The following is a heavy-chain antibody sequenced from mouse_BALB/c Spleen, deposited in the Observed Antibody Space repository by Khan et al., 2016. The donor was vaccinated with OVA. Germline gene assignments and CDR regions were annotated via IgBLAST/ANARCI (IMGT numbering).Heavy chain of an antibody. Sequence: EVQLQESGPGLVKPSQSLSLTCTVTGYSITSNYAWNWIRQFPGNKLEWMGYISYSGSTNYNPHLKSRISITRDTSKNQFFLQLNSVTTEDTATYYCARGNYYGYALDYWGQGTSITVSA. D-gene: IGHD1-1*01. CDR1: GYSITSNYA. CDR3: ARGNYYGYALDY. CDR2: ISYSGST. V-gene: IGHV3-2*02. J-gene: IGHJ4*01.